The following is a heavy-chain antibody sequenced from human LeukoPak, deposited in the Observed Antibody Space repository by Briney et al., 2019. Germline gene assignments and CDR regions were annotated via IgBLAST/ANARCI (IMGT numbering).Heavy chain of an antibody. CDR1: GFTFSTYP. Sequence: QPGGSLRLSCAASGFTFSTYPMSWVRQAPGEGLEWVSTLTGGGRTYYADSVKGRFLVSRDNSENTLYLQMSTLRAEDTALYYCAKDRGDRNWPNFDYWGQGTLVTVSS. CDR3: AKDRGDRNWPNFDY. D-gene: IGHD1-1*01. CDR2: LTGGGRT. J-gene: IGHJ4*02. V-gene: IGHV3-23*01.